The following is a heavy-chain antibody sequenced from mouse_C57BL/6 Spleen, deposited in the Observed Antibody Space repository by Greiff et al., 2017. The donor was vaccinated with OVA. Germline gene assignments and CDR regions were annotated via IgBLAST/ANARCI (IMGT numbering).Heavy chain of an antibody. Sequence: QVHVKQSGAELVKPGASVKISCKASGYAFSSYWMNWVKQRPGKGLEWIGQIYPGDGDTNYNGKFKGKATLTADKSSSTAYMQLSSLTSEDSAVYFCARGIYYYGSSFDWFAYWGQGTLVTVSA. D-gene: IGHD1-1*01. V-gene: IGHV1-80*01. CDR1: GYAFSSYW. CDR2: IYPGDGDT. J-gene: IGHJ3*01. CDR3: ARGIYYYGSSFDWFAY.